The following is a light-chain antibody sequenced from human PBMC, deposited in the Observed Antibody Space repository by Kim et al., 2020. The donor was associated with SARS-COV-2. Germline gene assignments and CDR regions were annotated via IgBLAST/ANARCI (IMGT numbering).Light chain of an antibody. CDR2: GNH. Sequence: QRVTITCIGSSSNIGAGYDVHWYQQFPGRAPKRLIYGNHNRPSGVPDRFSASMSDTSASLAITGLQAEDEAEYYCQSYDNSLSGYVFGPGTKVTVL. V-gene: IGLV1-40*01. CDR3: QSYDNSLSGYV. J-gene: IGLJ1*01. CDR1: SSNIGAGYD.